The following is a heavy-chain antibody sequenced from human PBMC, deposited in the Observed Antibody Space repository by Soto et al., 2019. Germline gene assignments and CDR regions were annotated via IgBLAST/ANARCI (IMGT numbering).Heavy chain of an antibody. V-gene: IGHV3-7*01. J-gene: IGHJ4*02. Sequence: GGSLRLSCAASGFTFSSYWMSWVRQAPGKGLEWVAIIKQDGSEKYYVDSVKGRFTISRDNAKNSLYLQMNSLRAEDTAVYYCARAREDDFWSGYFDYWGQGTLVTVSS. CDR1: GFTFSSYW. D-gene: IGHD3-3*01. CDR3: ARAREDDFWSGYFDY. CDR2: IKQDGSEK.